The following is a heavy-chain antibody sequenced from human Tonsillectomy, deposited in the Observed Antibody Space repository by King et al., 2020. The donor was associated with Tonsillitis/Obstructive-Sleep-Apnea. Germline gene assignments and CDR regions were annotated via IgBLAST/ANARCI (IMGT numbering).Heavy chain of an antibody. CDR1: GFTFSIYP. CDR3: AKGGESGGPRDY. J-gene: IGHJ4*02. CDR2: TDSSGSDT. V-gene: IGHV3-23*04. Sequence: VQLVESGGGLVQPGGSLRLSCAASGFTFSIYPMSWVRQASGKGLEWVSATDSSGSDTYYIDSVKGRFTISRDNSKNTLYLQMNSLRDEDTAIYYCAKGGESGGPRDYWGQGTLVTVSS. D-gene: IGHD3-16*01.